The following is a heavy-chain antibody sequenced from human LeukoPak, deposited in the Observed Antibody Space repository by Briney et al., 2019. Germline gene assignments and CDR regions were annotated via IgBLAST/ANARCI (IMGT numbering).Heavy chain of an antibody. CDR3: ARRKYFDSSGYYFDY. CDR1: GFTFRTYE. Sequence: PGGSLRLSCAASGFTFRTYEMNWVRQAPGKGLECVSYISISGSTIYYADSVKGRFTISRDNAKNSLYLQMNSLRAEDTAVFYCARRKYFDSSGYYFDYWGQGTLVTVSS. J-gene: IGHJ4*02. V-gene: IGHV3-48*03. D-gene: IGHD3-22*01. CDR2: ISISGSTI.